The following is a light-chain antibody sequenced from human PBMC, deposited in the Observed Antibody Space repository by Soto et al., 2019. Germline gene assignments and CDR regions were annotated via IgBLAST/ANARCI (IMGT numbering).Light chain of an antibody. Sequence: VVLTQSPATLSLSPGERATLSCRTSLSVSSNIAWYQQKPGQAPRLLIFGASTRATGIPARFSGSGSGTESSLTISSLQSEDFAIYYCQQYNDWPRTFGQGTKVDIK. V-gene: IGKV3-15*01. CDR3: QQYNDWPRT. CDR2: GAS. CDR1: LSVSSN. J-gene: IGKJ1*01.